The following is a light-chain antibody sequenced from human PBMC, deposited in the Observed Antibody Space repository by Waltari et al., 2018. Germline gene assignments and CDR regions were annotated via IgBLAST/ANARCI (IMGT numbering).Light chain of an antibody. J-gene: IGKJ4*01. V-gene: IGKV3-15*01. Sequence: EIVMTQSPATLSVHTGERATLSCRACQRVSSNLAWYQQKPGQAPRLLIYGESTRATGIPARFSGIGSGTEFTLTISSLQSEDVAVYYCQQYNNWPPGLTFGGGTKVEIK. CDR3: QQYNNWPPGLT. CDR1: QRVSSN. CDR2: GES.